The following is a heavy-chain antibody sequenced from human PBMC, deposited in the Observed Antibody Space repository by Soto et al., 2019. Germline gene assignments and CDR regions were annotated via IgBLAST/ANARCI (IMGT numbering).Heavy chain of an antibody. Sequence: GGYLRLSCAASGLTFSSYAMSWVRQAPGKGLEWVSAISGSGGSTYYADSVKGRFTISRDNSKNTLYLQMNSLRAEDTAVYYCAKTLAVAGTWDYWGQGTLVTVSS. CDR3: AKTLAVAGTWDY. V-gene: IGHV3-23*01. J-gene: IGHJ4*02. D-gene: IGHD6-19*01. CDR1: GLTFSSYA. CDR2: ISGSGGST.